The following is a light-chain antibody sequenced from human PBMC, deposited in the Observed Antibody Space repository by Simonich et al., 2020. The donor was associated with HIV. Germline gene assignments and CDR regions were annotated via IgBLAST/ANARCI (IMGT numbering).Light chain of an antibody. CDR2: KAS. CDR3: QQYNSYEWT. CDR1: QSISNW. V-gene: IGKV1-5*03. J-gene: IGKJ1*01. Sequence: IKLTQSPSTLPEPVGERATITCRASQSISNWLAWYQQKPGKAPKVLIDKASSLESGVPSRFSGSGSGTEFTLTISSLQPDDFATYFCQQYNSYEWTFGQGTKVEIK.